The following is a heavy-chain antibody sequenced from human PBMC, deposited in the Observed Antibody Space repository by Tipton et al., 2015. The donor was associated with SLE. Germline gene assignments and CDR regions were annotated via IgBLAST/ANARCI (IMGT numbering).Heavy chain of an antibody. CDR1: GFTFSSYW. CDR2: IKQDGSEK. V-gene: IGHV3-7*01. D-gene: IGHD1-26*01. Sequence: SLRLSCAASGFTFSSYWMSWVRQATGKGLEWVANIKQDGSEKYYVDSVKGRFTISRDNAKNSLYLQMNSLRAEDTAVYYCASPKYSGSYSPFDYWGQGTLVTVSS. CDR3: ASPKYSGSYSPFDY. J-gene: IGHJ4*02.